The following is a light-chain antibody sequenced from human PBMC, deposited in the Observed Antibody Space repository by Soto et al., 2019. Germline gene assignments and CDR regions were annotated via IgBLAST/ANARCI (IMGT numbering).Light chain of an antibody. CDR1: QSVSSTF. CDR3: QQYGNSPRT. J-gene: IGKJ1*01. V-gene: IGKV3-20*01. CDR2: GAS. Sequence: EIVLTQSPGTLSLSPGERATLSCRASQSVSSTFLAWYQQKPGQAPRLLIYGASSRATGIPGRFSGSGSGTDFTLTMSRLEPEDFAVYYCQQYGNSPRTFGQGTKVEIK.